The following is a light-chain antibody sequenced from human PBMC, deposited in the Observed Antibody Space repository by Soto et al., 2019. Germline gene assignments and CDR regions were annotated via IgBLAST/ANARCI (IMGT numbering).Light chain of an antibody. CDR3: QQFNNYPLT. J-gene: IGKJ4*01. CDR1: QSISTY. CDR2: AAS. V-gene: IGKV1-9*01. Sequence: DIQMTQSPSTLSASVGDRVAITCRASQSISTYLHWYQQKAGKAPKLLIYAASNLQSGVPSRFSGSGSGTDFTLTISSLQPEDFATYYCQQFNNYPLTFGGGTKVDIK.